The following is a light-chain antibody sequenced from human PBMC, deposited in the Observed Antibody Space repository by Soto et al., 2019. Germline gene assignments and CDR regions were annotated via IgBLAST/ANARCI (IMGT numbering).Light chain of an antibody. Sequence: QSVLTQPPSVSGAPGQRVTISCTGSGSNFGAGYDVHWYQQLPGTAPKLLIYGTFNRPSGVPDRFSGSKSGTSASLAITGLQAEDEADYYCQSYDSSLSGYVFGTGTKLTVL. CDR3: QSYDSSLSGYV. CDR1: GSNFGAGYD. J-gene: IGLJ1*01. CDR2: GTF. V-gene: IGLV1-40*01.